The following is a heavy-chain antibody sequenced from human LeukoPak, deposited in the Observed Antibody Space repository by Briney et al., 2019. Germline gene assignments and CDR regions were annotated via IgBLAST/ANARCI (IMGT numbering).Heavy chain of an antibody. J-gene: IGHJ6*02. D-gene: IGHD2-15*01. CDR2: IRSKANSYVT. CDR1: GLSFSGSA. V-gene: IGHV3-73*01. Sequence: GGSLRLSCAASGLSFSGSAMHWVRQASGRGLEWLGRIRSKANSYVTAYAASVNGRFIISRDDSRNTAYLQMNSLQTEDTAVYYCTKHSDKYCSGAGCYVYNFYGMDVWGQGTTVTVSS. CDR3: TKHSDKYCSGAGCYVYNFYGMDV.